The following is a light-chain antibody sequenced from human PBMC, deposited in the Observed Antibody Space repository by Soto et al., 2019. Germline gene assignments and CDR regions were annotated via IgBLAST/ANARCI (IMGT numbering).Light chain of an antibody. V-gene: IGKV3-20*01. J-gene: IGKJ2*01. Sequence: ENVLTQSPGTLSLSPGERATLSCRASQSVSSSYLTWYQQKPGQAPRLLIYGASSRATDIPDRFSGSGSGTDFTLTISRLEPEDFAAYYCQQYDSSPVTFGQGTKLEIK. CDR2: GAS. CDR3: QQYDSSPVT. CDR1: QSVSSSY.